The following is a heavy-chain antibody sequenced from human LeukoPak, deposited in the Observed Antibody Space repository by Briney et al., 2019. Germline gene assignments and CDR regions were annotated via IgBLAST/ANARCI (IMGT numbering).Heavy chain of an antibody. Sequence: GGSLRLSCAASGFTFSSYAMSCVRQAPGKGLEWVSAISGSGGSTYYADSVKGRFTISRDNSKNTLYLQMNSLRAEDTAVYYCAKEEDIVVVPAANDYWGQGTLVTVSS. CDR1: GFTFSSYA. CDR3: AKEEDIVVVPAANDY. D-gene: IGHD2-2*01. V-gene: IGHV3-23*01. CDR2: ISGSGGST. J-gene: IGHJ4*02.